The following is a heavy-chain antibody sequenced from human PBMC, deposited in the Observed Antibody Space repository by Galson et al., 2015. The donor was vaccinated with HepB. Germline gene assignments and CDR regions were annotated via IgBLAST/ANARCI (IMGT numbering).Heavy chain of an antibody. J-gene: IGHJ6*02. CDR1: GDSVSSNSAA. Sequence: CAISGDSVSSNSAAWNWIRQSPSRGLEWLGRTYYRSKWYNDYAVSVKSRITIDPDTSKNQFSLQLNSVTPEDTAVYYCARARIAVAAIGYYYYGMDDCGQGTTVTVS. V-gene: IGHV6-1*01. D-gene: IGHD6-19*01. CDR3: ARARIAVAAIGYYYYGMDD. CDR2: TYYRSKWYN.